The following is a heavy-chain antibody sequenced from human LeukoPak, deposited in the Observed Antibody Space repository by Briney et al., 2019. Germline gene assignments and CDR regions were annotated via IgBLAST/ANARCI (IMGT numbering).Heavy chain of an antibody. D-gene: IGHD6-13*01. CDR1: GFTFSSYS. V-gene: IGHV3-21*01. CDR3: ARDNGYSSSWNY. J-gene: IGHJ4*02. CDR2: ISSSSSYI. Sequence: KSGGSLRLSCAASGFTFSSYSMNWVRQAPGRGLEWVSSISSSSSYIYYADSVKGRFTISRDNAKNSLYLQMNSLRAEDTAVYYCARDNGYSSSWNYWGQGTLVTVSS.